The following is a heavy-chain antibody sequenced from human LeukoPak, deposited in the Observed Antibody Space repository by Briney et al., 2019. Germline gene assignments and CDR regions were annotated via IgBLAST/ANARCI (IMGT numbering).Heavy chain of an antibody. CDR3: ASRPQWPV. V-gene: IGHV4-4*02. D-gene: IGHD6-19*01. CDR1: GASISDGGW. Sequence: TSGTLSLTCAVSGASISDGGWWTWVRQLPGKGLEWIGEIYHTGSTNYDPSLKSRVTISVDKSKNQFSLNLISLTAADTAIYYCASRPQWPVWGQGILVTVSS. J-gene: IGHJ4*02. CDR2: IYHTGST.